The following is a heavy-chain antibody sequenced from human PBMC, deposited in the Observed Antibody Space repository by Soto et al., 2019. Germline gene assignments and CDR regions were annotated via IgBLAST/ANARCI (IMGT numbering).Heavy chain of an antibody. D-gene: IGHD5-18*01. CDR3: ATGRQYSYGNAFDF. J-gene: IGHJ4*02. Sequence: QVHLQESGPGLVKPSETLSLSCTVSGGSVSSGSYYWTWVRQSPEKGLEWIGYIAPRGSSNYNPSLKGRVTISADTSKKQFTLNLSSVTAAYTAVYYCATGRQYSYGNAFDFWGQGIRVTVSS. V-gene: IGHV4-61*01. CDR1: GGSVSSGSYY. CDR2: IAPRGSS.